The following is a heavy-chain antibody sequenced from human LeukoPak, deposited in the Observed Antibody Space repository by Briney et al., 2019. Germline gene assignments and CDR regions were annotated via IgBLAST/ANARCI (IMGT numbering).Heavy chain of an antibody. CDR1: GFTFSSYA. D-gene: IGHD5-18*01. V-gene: IGHV3-23*01. Sequence: GGSLRLSCAASGFTFSSYAMSWVRQAPGKGLEWVSAISGSGGSTYYADSVKGRFTISRDNSENTLYLQMNSLRAEDTAVYYCAKGRRGYSYGYPYYYYYYYMDVWGKGTTVTVSS. CDR3: AKGRRGYSYGYPYYYYYYYMDV. J-gene: IGHJ6*03. CDR2: ISGSGGST.